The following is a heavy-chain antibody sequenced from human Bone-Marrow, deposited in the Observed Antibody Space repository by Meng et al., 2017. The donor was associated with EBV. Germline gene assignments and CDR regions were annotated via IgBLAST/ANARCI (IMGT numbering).Heavy chain of an antibody. CDR1: GYAFTNYI. CDR2: INTNTGNP. Sequence: QFQLVQSGAEVKNPGASVKVSCKASGYAFTNYILHWVRQAPGQRPEWMGWINTNTGNPTYAQGFTGRFVFSLDTSVSTAYLQISSLKAEDTAVYYCARDGPGICYWGQGTLVTVSS. CDR3: ARDGPGICY. J-gene: IGHJ4*02. V-gene: IGHV7-4-1*02. D-gene: IGHD3-3*01.